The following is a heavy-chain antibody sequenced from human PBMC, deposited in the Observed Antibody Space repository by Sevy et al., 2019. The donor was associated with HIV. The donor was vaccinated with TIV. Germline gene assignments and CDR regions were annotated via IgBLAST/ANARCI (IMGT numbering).Heavy chain of an antibody. J-gene: IGHJ6*02. Sequence: LSLTCAASGFTFSSYWMHWVRQAPGKGLVWVSRINSDGSSTSYADSVKGRFTISRDNAKNTLYLQMNSLRAEDTAVYYCARDPRYDFYYYYGMDVWGQGTTVTVSS. D-gene: IGHD3-3*01. CDR1: GFTFSSYW. CDR2: INSDGSST. V-gene: IGHV3-74*01. CDR3: ARDPRYDFYYYYGMDV.